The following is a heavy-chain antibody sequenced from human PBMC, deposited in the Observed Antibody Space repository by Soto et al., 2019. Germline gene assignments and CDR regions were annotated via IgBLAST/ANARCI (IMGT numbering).Heavy chain of an antibody. Sequence: SETLSLTCTVSGGSISSYYWSWIRQPPGKGLEWIGYIYYSVTTNYNPSLKSRVTISVDTSKNQLTMKLSSVTDADTAVYYCARGPTYYYDSSGYYLFDYWGQGTLVTVS. D-gene: IGHD3-22*01. CDR1: GGSISSYY. J-gene: IGHJ4*02. CDR2: IYYSVTT. CDR3: ARGPTYYYDSSGYYLFDY. V-gene: IGHV4-59*01.